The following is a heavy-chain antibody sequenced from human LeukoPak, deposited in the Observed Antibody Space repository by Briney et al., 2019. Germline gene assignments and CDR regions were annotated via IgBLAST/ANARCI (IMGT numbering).Heavy chain of an antibody. Sequence: PGRSLRLSCAASGFTFSSYGMHWVRQAPGKGLEWVAVIWYDGSNKYYADSVKGRFTISRDNSKNTLYLQMNSLRAEDTAVYYCARRGTGRITIFGVAHMDVWGQGTTVTVSS. CDR3: ARRGTGRITIFGVAHMDV. J-gene: IGHJ6*02. V-gene: IGHV3-33*01. CDR2: IWYDGSNK. CDR1: GFTFSSYG. D-gene: IGHD3-3*01.